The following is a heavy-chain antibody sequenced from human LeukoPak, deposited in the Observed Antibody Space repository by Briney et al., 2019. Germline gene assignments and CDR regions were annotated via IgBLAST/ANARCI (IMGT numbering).Heavy chain of an antibody. CDR2: IYYSGST. Sequence: SETLSLTCAVSGGSFSSSSYYWGWVRQPPGKGLELLGRIYYSGSTYYNPSRKSRVTISVDKSKNQFSLKLSSVTAADTAVYYCASGLQPDSSGPERGVDYWGQGTLVTVSS. J-gene: IGHJ4*02. D-gene: IGHD3-22*01. CDR1: GGSFSSSSYY. CDR3: ASGLQPDSSGPERGVDY. V-gene: IGHV4-39*07.